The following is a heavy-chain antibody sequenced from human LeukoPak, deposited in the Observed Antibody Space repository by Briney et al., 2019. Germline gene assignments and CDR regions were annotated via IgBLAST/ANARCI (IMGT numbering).Heavy chain of an antibody. V-gene: IGHV3-11*01. CDR1: GFTFSDYY. CDR2: ISSSGDTI. Sequence: GGSLRLSCAASGFTFSDYYMIWIRQAPGKGLEWASYISSSGDTIYYAGSVKGRFTISRDNAKSSLYLQMNSLRAEDTAVYYCARDRFLEWLLPIDYWGQGTLVTVSS. D-gene: IGHD3-3*01. CDR3: ARDRFLEWLLPIDY. J-gene: IGHJ4*02.